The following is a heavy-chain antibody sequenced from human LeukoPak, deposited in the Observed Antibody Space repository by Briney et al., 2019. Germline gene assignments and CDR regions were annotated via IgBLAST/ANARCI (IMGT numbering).Heavy chain of an antibody. V-gene: IGHV3-30-3*01. CDR2: ISYDGSNK. Sequence: GGSLRLSCAASGFTFSSYAMHWVRQAPGKGLEWVAVISYDGSNKYYADSVKGRFTISRDNSKNTLYLQMNSLRAEDTAVYYCAKAPPYKKYFDYWGQGTLVTVSS. J-gene: IGHJ4*02. D-gene: IGHD1-1*01. CDR1: GFTFSSYA. CDR3: AKAPPYKKYFDY.